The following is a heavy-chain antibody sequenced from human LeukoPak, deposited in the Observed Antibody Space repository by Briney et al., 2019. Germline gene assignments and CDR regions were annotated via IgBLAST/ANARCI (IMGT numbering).Heavy chain of an antibody. Sequence: GGSLRLSCAASGFSFGTTPMAWVRQAPGKGPEWVSTIIASGSTTNDAESVRGRFTTSRDNSKSTLSLQMDSLRVEDTAVYYCARVAGGGRRFVARKYNYYGMDVWGQGTTVIVPS. J-gene: IGHJ6*02. CDR2: IIASGSTT. D-gene: IGHD3-3*01. CDR1: GFSFGTTP. V-gene: IGHV3-23*01. CDR3: ARVAGGGRRFVARKYNYYGMDV.